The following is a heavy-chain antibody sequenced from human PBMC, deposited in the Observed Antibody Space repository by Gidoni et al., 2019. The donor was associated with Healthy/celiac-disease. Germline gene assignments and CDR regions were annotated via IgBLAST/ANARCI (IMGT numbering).Heavy chain of an antibody. J-gene: IGHJ3*02. D-gene: IGHD3-22*01. V-gene: IGHV3-23*01. CDR3: AKDLMRVTMIEGPAPDAFDI. CDR2: ISGSGGST. CDR1: GFTFSSYA. Sequence: EVQLLESGGGLVQPGGSLRLSCAASGFTFSSYAMSWVRQAPGKGLEWVSAISGSGGSTYYADSVKGRFTISRDNSKNTLYLQMNSLRAEDTAVYYCAKDLMRVTMIEGPAPDAFDIWGQGTMVTVSS.